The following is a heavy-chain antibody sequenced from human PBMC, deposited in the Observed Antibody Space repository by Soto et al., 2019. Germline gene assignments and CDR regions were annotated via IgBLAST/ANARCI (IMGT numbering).Heavy chain of an antibody. D-gene: IGHD1-26*01. V-gene: IGHV3-13*05. CDR2: IGTAGDP. Sequence: GGSLRLSCAASGFTFSSYDMHWVRQATGKGLEWVSAIGTAGDPYYPGSVKGRFTISRENAKNSLYLQMNSLRAGDTAVYYCARVLRYYYYYGMDVWGQGTTVTVSS. CDR3: ARVLRYYYYYGMDV. CDR1: GFTFSSYD. J-gene: IGHJ6*02.